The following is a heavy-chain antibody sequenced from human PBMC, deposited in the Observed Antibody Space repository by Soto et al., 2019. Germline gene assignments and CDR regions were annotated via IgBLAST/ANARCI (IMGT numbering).Heavy chain of an antibody. V-gene: IGHV2-5*01. CDR1: GFSLSTDAVG. D-gene: IGHD6-13*01. Sequence: QITLEESGPTLVRPTQTLTLTCTVSGFSLSTDAVGVAWIRQPPGKALEWLALIYWNDEARYKSSLNNRLTITTDTSKNQVVLTMTDMAPLDTATYFCAHRIAATGRTLDSWGQGILVTVSS. CDR3: AHRIAATGRTLDS. J-gene: IGHJ4*02. CDR2: IYWNDEA.